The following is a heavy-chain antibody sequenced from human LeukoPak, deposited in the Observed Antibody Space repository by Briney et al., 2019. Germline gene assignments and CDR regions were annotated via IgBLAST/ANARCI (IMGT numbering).Heavy chain of an antibody. CDR1: GFTFSSYS. Sequence: GGSLRLSCAASGFTFSSYSMTWVGQAPGKGLEWVSYLSDSGSHTNYADSVKGRFTISRDNAKNSLYLQMNSLRAEDTAVYYCAAVAGYRFDMWGRGTMVTVSS. V-gene: IGHV3-21*04. CDR2: LSDSGSHT. CDR3: AAVAGYRFDM. J-gene: IGHJ3*02. D-gene: IGHD6-13*01.